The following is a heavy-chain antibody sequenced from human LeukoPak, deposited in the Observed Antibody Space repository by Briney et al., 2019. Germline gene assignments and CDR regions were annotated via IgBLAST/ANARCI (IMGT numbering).Heavy chain of an antibody. J-gene: IGHJ3*02. CDR2: ISYDGSNK. CDR1: GFTFSSYA. CDR3: AREESIAGDPDAFDI. V-gene: IGHV3-30*04. Sequence: GRSLRLSCAASGFTFSSYAMHWVRQAPGKGLEWVAVISYDGSNKYYADSVKGRFTISRDNSKNTLYLQMYSLRAEDTAVYYCAREESIAGDPDAFDIWGQGTMVTVSS. D-gene: IGHD6-13*01.